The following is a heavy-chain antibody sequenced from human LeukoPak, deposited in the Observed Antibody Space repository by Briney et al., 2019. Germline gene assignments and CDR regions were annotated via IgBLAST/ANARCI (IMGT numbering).Heavy chain of an antibody. CDR3: ARQFYESRSPHAKYFQQ. V-gene: IGHV4-39*01. CDR1: GGSISSSSYY. D-gene: IGHD3-22*01. CDR2: IYYSGST. Sequence: PSETLSLTCSVSGGSISSSSYYWGWIRQAPGRGLEWIANIYYSGSTYYSPSLKSRVTISVDTSKNQFSLKLNSVTAADTAVYYCARQFYESRSPHAKYFQQWGQGTLVPVSS. J-gene: IGHJ1*01.